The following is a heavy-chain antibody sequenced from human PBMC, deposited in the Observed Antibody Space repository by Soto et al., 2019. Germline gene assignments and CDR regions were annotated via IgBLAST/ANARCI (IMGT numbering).Heavy chain of an antibody. Sequence: SVKVSCKASGGSLSNYGISWVRQAPGQGLEWMGGIIPVFGTANYAQKFQGRVTITADESTSIVYMDVTSLTSEDTAVYYCAGSGDYVNYYGMDVWGKGTTVTVSS. CDR2: IIPVFGTA. D-gene: IGHD4-17*01. CDR3: AGSGDYVNYYGMDV. J-gene: IGHJ6*04. CDR1: GGSLSNYG. V-gene: IGHV1-69*13.